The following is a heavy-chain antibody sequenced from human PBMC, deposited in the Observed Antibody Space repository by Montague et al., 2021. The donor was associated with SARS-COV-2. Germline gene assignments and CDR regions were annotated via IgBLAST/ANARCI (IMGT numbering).Heavy chain of an antibody. J-gene: IGHJ6*02. CDR3: ARERTVVIITGYYYYGVDV. Sequence: SLRLSCAASGFTFSSYSMNGVRQAPGKGLEWVSSISSSSSYIYYADSVKGRFTISRDNAKNSLYLQMNSLRAEDTAVYFCARERTVVIITGYYYYGVDVWGQGTTVTVSS. CDR2: ISSSSSYI. CDR1: GFTFSSYS. D-gene: IGHD3-10*01. V-gene: IGHV3-21*01.